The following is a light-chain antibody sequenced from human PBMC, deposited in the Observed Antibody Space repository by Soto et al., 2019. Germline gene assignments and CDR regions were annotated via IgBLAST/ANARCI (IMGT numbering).Light chain of an antibody. Sequence: QSALTQPASVSGSPGQSITISCTGTSSDVGTYNYVSWYQQHPGKAPKLMIYDVSSRPAGVSNRSSGSKSGNTSSLTISGLQAEDDADYYCSSYTSSSTVVFGGGTKLTVL. J-gene: IGLJ2*01. CDR1: SSDVGTYNY. CDR2: DVS. V-gene: IGLV2-14*01. CDR3: SSYTSSSTVV.